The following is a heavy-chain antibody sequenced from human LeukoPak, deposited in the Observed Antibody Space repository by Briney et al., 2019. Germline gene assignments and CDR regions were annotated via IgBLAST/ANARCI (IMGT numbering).Heavy chain of an antibody. J-gene: IGHJ6*03. Sequence: PSETLSLTCTVSGGSISSYYWSWIRQPPGKGLEWIGYIYYSGSTNYNPSLKSRVTISVDTSKNQFSLKLSSVTAADTAVYYCATQSGVVVPAAVGLYYYYMDVWGKGTTVTVSS. CDR1: GGSISSYY. V-gene: IGHV4-59*01. CDR3: ATQSGVVVPAAVGLYYYYMDV. D-gene: IGHD2-2*01. CDR2: IYYSGST.